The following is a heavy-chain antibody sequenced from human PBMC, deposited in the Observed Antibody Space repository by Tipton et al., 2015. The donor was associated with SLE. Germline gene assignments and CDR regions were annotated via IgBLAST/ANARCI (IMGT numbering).Heavy chain of an antibody. J-gene: IGHJ3*02. CDR1: GDSISSGSYY. CDR2: IYSSSGTT. Sequence: TLSLTCAVSGDSISSGSYYWSWIRQPPGKGLDLIGNIYSSSGTTYSKPSLKSRVTISVDTSKNQFSLNQRSATAADSGVYYCARDVPTGDRAFDIWGQGTVVTVSS. D-gene: IGHD7-27*01. V-gene: IGHV4-31*11. CDR3: ARDVPTGDRAFDI.